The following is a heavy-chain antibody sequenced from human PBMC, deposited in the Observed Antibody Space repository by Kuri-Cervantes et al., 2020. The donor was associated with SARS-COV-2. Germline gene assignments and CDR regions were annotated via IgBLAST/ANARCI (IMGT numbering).Heavy chain of an antibody. Sequence: ASVKVSCKASGYTFTSYGISWVRQAPGQGLEWMGWISAYNGNTNYAQKFQGRVTMTRDTSISTAYMELSRLKSDDTAVYYCAREGGGAGGRNWFDPWGQGTLVTVSS. D-gene: IGHD1-26*01. CDR2: ISAYNGNT. CDR1: GYTFTSYG. CDR3: AREGGGAGGRNWFDP. V-gene: IGHV1-18*01. J-gene: IGHJ5*02.